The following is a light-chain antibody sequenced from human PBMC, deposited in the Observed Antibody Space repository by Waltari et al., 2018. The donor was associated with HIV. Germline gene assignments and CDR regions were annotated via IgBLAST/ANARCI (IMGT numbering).Light chain of an antibody. CDR2: DVD. V-gene: IGLV2-23*02. Sequence: QSALSQPASVSGSPGQSITISCRGPSNDIGISNLVPWYQHHPGKAPKLIIFDVDKRPSGISDRFSGSKSGYTASLTISGLRTEDEADYFCCSKSTIYFGVLFGGGTTLTVL. J-gene: IGLJ2*01. CDR1: SNDIGISNL. CDR3: CSKSTIYFGVL.